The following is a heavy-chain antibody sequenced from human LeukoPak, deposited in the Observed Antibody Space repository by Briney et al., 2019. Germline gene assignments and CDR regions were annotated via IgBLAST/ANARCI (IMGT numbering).Heavy chain of an antibody. CDR2: IKQDGSEK. CDR1: GFTFSSYA. V-gene: IGHV3-7*04. D-gene: IGHD6-13*01. CDR3: ARGHSSSPNWFDP. Sequence: GGSLRLSCAASGFTFSSYAMHWVRQAPGKGLEWVASIKQDGSEKYYVDSVKGRFTISRDNAKNSLYLQMNSLRDEDTAAYYCARGHSSSPNWFDPWGQGTLVTVSS. J-gene: IGHJ5*02.